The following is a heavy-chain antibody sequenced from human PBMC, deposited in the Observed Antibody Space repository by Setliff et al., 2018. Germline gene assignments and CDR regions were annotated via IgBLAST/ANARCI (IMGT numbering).Heavy chain of an antibody. D-gene: IGHD6-13*01. V-gene: IGHV3-33*03. CDR1: GFTFSTHA. J-gene: IGHJ5*01. CDR2: IWSDGINK. Sequence: GGSLRLSCGASGFTFSTHAMHWVRQAPGKGLEWVAMIWSDGINKFYGGPVKGRFIVSRDNSKNTVFLQMNDLRVEDTAVYYCVTGPPNSSWSFDCWGQGTPVTVSS. CDR3: VTGPPNSSWSFDC.